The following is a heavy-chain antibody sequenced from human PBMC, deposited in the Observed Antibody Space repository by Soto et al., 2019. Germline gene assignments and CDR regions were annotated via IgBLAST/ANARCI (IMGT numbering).Heavy chain of an antibody. J-gene: IGHJ6*02. CDR1: GGTFRSYA. D-gene: IGHD1-26*01. CDR3: ARSMEPNYFYCMEV. CDR2: IIPMFGKA. Sequence: QVQLVQSGAEVREPGSSVKVSCEASGGTFRSYAINWVRQAPGQGLEWMGGIIPMFGKANYAEKFLGRVIITADEATRTAYMEVSSLKSEDTAVYYCARSMEPNYFYCMEVWGLGTKVTVSS. V-gene: IGHV1-69*01.